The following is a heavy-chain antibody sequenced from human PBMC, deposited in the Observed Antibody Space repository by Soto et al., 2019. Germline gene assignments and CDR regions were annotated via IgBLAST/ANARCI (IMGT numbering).Heavy chain of an antibody. CDR2: ISYDGSNK. V-gene: IGHV3-30-3*01. Sequence: QVHLVESGGGVVQPGRSLRLSCAASGFTFSGFALHWVRQAPGKGLEWVSVISYDGSNKYSADSVKCRFTITRDNSKNTLYLQMNSLRGEDTAVYYCANSNFVWYYFDYWGQGTLGTGSS. CDR1: GFTFSGFA. D-gene: IGHD4-4*01. CDR3: ANSNFVWYYFDY. J-gene: IGHJ4*02.